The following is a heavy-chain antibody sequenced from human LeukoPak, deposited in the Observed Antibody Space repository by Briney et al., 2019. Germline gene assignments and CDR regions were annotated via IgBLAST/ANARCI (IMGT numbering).Heavy chain of an antibody. CDR1: GFTFSTHG. CDR3: AKDASGSYHS. J-gene: IGHJ5*02. Sequence: SGGSLRLSCAASGFTFSTHGMHWVRQAPGKRLEWVALISYDTNYEYYADSVKGRFTISRDNSRNTVYLQMNSLRPEDTAVYYCAKDASGSYHSWGQGTLVTVSS. CDR2: ISYDTNYE. D-gene: IGHD3-10*01. V-gene: IGHV3-30*18.